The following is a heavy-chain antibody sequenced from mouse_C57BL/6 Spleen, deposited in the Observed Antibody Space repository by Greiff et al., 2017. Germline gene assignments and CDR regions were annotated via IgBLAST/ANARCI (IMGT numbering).Heavy chain of an antibody. CDR1: GFTFSSYG. J-gene: IGHJ4*01. Sequence: VQLQQSGGDLVKPGGSLKLSCAASGFTFSSYGMSWVRQTPDKRLEWVATISSGGSYTYYPDSVKGRFTISRDNAKNTLYLQMSSLKSEDTAMYYCARQYSNYAMDYWGQGTSVTVSS. D-gene: IGHD2-5*01. CDR3: ARQYSNYAMDY. CDR2: ISSGGSYT. V-gene: IGHV5-6*01.